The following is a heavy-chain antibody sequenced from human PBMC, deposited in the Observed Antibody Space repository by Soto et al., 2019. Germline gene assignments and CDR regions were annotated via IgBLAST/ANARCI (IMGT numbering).Heavy chain of an antibody. CDR1: GFTFSSYA. V-gene: IGHV3-64*01. Sequence: EVQLVESGGGLVQPGGSLRLSCAASGFTFSSYAMHWVRQAPGKGLEYVSTISTNGGSTYYANSVKGRFTISRDNSKNTLYLQMGSLRTEDMALYYCARAPTVKGGWYDYWGQGTLITVSS. J-gene: IGHJ4*02. CDR3: ARAPTVKGGWYDY. D-gene: IGHD6-19*01. CDR2: ISTNGGST.